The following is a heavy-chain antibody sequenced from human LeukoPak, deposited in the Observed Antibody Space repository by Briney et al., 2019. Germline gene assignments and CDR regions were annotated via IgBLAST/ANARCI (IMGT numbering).Heavy chain of an antibody. V-gene: IGHV4-39*01. D-gene: IGHD4-23*01. CDR1: GGSISSSSYY. J-gene: IGHJ4*02. CDR2: IYYSGST. CDR3: AGWGVDYGGKFDYLDY. Sequence: SETLSLTCTVSGGSISSSSYYWGWIRQPPGKGLEWIGSIYYSGSTYYNPSLKSRVTISVDTSKNQFSLKLSSVTAADTAVYYCAGWGVDYGGKFDYLDYWGQGMLVTVSS.